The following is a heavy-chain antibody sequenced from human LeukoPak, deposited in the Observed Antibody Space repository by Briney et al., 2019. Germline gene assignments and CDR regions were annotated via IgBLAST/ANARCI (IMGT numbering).Heavy chain of an antibody. CDR3: ARVDLRILSQLGFDY. V-gene: IGHV1-2*02. CDR1: GYTFTGYY. CDR2: INPNSGGT. Sequence: GASVKVSCKASGYTFTGYYMHWVRQAPGQGLEWMGWINPNSGGTNYAQKFQGRVTMTGDTSISTAYMELSSLRSDDTAVYYCARVDLRILSQLGFDYWGQGTLVTVSS. D-gene: IGHD2/OR15-2a*01. J-gene: IGHJ4*02.